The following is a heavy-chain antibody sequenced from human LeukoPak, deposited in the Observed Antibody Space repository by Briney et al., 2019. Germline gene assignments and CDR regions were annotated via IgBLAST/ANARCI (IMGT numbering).Heavy chain of an antibody. CDR1: GHTFTGYY. J-gene: IGHJ4*02. Sequence: ASVNVSCKASGHTFTGYYMHWVRQAPGQGREGMGWINPNSGGTNYAQKFQGRVTMTRHTSISTAYMELSRLRSDDTAVYYCASGKQSDFDYWGQGTLVTVSS. CDR3: ASGKQSDFDY. CDR2: INPNSGGT. V-gene: IGHV1-2*02. D-gene: IGHD1-1*01.